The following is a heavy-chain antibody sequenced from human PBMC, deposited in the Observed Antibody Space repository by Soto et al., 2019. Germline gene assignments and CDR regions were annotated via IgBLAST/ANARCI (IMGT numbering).Heavy chain of an antibody. J-gene: IGHJ4*02. Sequence: QVPLVESGGGVVQPGRSLRLSCPASGFTFSSFAIHWVRQAPGKGREWMAVISYDGSNKYYADSVEGRFTISRDNSKNAVFLQMNSLRPEDTAVYYCARAYPQVGSNYCDYWGQGTLVTVSS. CDR3: ARAYPQVGSNYCDY. V-gene: IGHV3-30*04. CDR1: GFTFSSFA. CDR2: ISYDGSNK. D-gene: IGHD1-26*01.